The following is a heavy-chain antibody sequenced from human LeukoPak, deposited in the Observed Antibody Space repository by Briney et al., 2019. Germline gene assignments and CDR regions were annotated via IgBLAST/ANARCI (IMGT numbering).Heavy chain of an antibody. J-gene: IGHJ3*02. V-gene: IGHV3-23*01. CDR1: GFTFRSYA. CDR2: ISDSGGST. Sequence: GGSLRLSCAASGFTFRSYAMSWVRQAPGKGLERVSSISDSGGSTYYADSVKGRLTISRDNSKNTLYLQMNSLRAEDTAVYYCAKDRTVTMFSDDAFDIWGQGTMVTVSS. D-gene: IGHD4-17*01. CDR3: AKDRTVTMFSDDAFDI.